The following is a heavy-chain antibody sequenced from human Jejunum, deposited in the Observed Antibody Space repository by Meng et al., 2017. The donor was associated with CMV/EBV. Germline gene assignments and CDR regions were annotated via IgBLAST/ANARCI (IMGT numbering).Heavy chain of an antibody. CDR1: GFIFSTYE. CDR2: ISNRASAI. D-gene: IGHD5-18*01. Sequence: SCVGPGFIFSTYEMNWVRQAPGKGLEWISFISNRASAIYYADSVKGRFTVSRDNAKNSLYLQMNNLRVEDTAVYYCARDTAPVPFWGQGTLVTVSS. CDR3: ARDTAPVPF. J-gene: IGHJ4*02. V-gene: IGHV3-48*03.